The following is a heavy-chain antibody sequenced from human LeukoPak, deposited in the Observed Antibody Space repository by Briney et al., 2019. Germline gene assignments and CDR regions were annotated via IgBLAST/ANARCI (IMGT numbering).Heavy chain of an antibody. J-gene: IGHJ4*02. CDR2: IYTSGST. V-gene: IGHV4-4*07. D-gene: IGHD3-22*01. CDR3: ARGSYYYDSSGRLFDY. Sequence: PSETLSLTCTVSGGYISSYYWSWIRQPAGKGLEWIGRIYTSGSTNYNPSLKSRVTMSVDTSKNQFSLKLSSVTAADTAVYYCARGSYYYDSSGRLFDYWGQGTLVTVSS. CDR1: GGYISSYY.